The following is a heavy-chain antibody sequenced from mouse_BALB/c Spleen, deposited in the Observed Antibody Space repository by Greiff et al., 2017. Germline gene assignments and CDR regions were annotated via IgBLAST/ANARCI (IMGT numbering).Heavy chain of an antibody. CDR2: ISSGGST. V-gene: IGHV5-6-5*01. Sequence: EVKLEESGGGLVKPGGSLKLSCAASGFTFSSYAMSWVRQTPEKRLEWVASISSGGSTYYPDSVKGRFTISRDNARNILYLQMSSLRSEDTAMYYCAREAYRYDAMDYWGQGTSVTVSS. D-gene: IGHD2-14*01. CDR1: GFTFSSYA. CDR3: AREAYRYDAMDY. J-gene: IGHJ4*01.